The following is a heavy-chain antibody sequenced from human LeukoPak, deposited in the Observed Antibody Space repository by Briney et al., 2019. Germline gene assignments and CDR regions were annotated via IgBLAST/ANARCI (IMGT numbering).Heavy chain of an antibody. CDR2: IWYDGSNK. CDR1: GFIFSSYG. J-gene: IGHJ4*02. D-gene: IGHD2-8*01. V-gene: IGHV3-33*01. Sequence: PGGSLRLSCAASGFIFSSYGMHWVRQAPGKGLEWVALIWYDGSNKYYTDSVKGRLTISRDNSKNTLYLQMNSLRAEDTAIYYCAREGPRANSQFDYWSQGTLVTVSS. CDR3: AREGPRANSQFDY.